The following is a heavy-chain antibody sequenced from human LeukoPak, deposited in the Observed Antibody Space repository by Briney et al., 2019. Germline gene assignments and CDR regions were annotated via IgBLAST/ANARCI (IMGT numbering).Heavy chain of an antibody. Sequence: GESLKTSCKASGYSFTSYWFGWVRQMPGKGLQWRRILYPADFDTRYSPSFKGQVTISADTSINPAYLQWSTLKASDTAMYYTARLGYCSGGRWHDAFDISGPGKIVTASS. CDR3: ARLGYCSGGRWHDAFDI. V-gene: IGHV5-51*01. CDR2: LYPADFDT. D-gene: IGHD2-15*01. CDR1: GYSFTSYW. J-gene: IGHJ3*02.